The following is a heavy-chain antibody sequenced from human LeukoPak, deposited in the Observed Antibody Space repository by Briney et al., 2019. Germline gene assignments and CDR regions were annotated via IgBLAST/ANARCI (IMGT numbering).Heavy chain of an antibody. J-gene: IGHJ4*02. CDR3: ARGYYDSSGYYQYIFDY. V-gene: IGHV4-59*01. Sequence: MASETLSLTCTVSGGSISSYYWSWIRQPPGKGLEWLGYIYYSGSTNYNPSLKSRVTISVDTSKNQFSLKLSSVTAADTAVYYCARGYYDSSGYYQYIFDYWGQGTLVTVSS. CDR2: IYYSGST. CDR1: GGSISSYY. D-gene: IGHD3-22*01.